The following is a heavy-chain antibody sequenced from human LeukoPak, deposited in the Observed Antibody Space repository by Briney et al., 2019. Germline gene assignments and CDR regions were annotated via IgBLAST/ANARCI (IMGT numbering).Heavy chain of an antibody. CDR3: ARDGSASTRGEFDP. CDR1: GGSISGYY. D-gene: IGHD2-15*01. CDR2: IYYSGST. J-gene: IGHJ5*02. V-gene: IGHV4-59*12. Sequence: SETLSLTCTVSGGSISGYYWSWTRQPPGKGLEWIGYIYYSGSTNYNPSLKSRVAISVDTSKNQFSLKLSSVTAADTAVYYCARDGSASTRGEFDPWGQGTLVTVSS.